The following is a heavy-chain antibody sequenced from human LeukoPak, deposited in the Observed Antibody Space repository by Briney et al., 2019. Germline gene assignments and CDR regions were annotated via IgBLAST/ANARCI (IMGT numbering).Heavy chain of an antibody. V-gene: IGHV1-18*04. J-gene: IGHJ5*02. Sequence: ASVKVSCKASGYTFTSYGISCVRQAPGQGLEWMGWISAYNGNTNYAQKLQGRVTMTTDTSTSTAYMELRSLRSDDTAVYYCARELGYCSGGSCGWFDPWGQGTLVTVSS. D-gene: IGHD2-15*01. CDR3: ARELGYCSGGSCGWFDP. CDR1: GYTFTSYG. CDR2: ISAYNGNT.